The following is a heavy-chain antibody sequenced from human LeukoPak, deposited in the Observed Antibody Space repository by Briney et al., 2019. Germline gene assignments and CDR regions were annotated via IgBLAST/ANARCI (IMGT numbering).Heavy chain of an antibody. CDR1: GFTFSSYW. CDR2: IKQDGSEK. V-gene: IGHV3-7*03. J-gene: IGHJ4*02. CDR3: ARLSFTAFLRYLDY. Sequence: GGSLRLSCAASGFTFSSYWMSWVRQAPGKGLEWVANIKQDGSEKYYVDSVKGRFTISRDNAKNSLYLQMNSLRAEDTAVYYCARLSFTAFLRYLDYWGQGTLVTVSS. D-gene: IGHD5-12*01.